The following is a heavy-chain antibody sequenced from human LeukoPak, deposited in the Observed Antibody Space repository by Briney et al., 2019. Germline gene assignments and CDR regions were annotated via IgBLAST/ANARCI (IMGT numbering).Heavy chain of an antibody. CDR2: ISSSSSTM. CDR1: GFTFSSYN. D-gene: IGHD4-17*01. Sequence: PGGSLRLSCAASGFTFSSYNMNWVRQAPGKGLEWVSYISSSSSTMYYADSVKGRFTISRDNAKNSLYLQMNSLRAEDTAVYYCARTVTTFWYFDLWGRGTLVTVSS. CDR3: ARTVTTFWYFDL. V-gene: IGHV3-48*01. J-gene: IGHJ2*01.